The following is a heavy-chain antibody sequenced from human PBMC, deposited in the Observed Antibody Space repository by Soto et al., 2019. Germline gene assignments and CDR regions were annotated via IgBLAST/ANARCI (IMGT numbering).Heavy chain of an antibody. CDR2: IYYSGST. D-gene: IGHD3-10*01. Sequence: SETLSLTCTVSGGSISSYYWSWIRQPPGKGLEWIGYIYYSGSTNYNPSLKSRVTISVDTSKNQFSLKLSSVTAADTAVYYCARVRVGTMVRGVFDYWGQGTLVTVSS. CDR3: ARVRVGTMVRGVFDY. CDR1: GGSISSYY. J-gene: IGHJ4*02. V-gene: IGHV4-59*01.